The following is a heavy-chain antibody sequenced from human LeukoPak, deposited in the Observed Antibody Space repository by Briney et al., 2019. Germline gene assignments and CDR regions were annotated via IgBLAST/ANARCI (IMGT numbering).Heavy chain of an antibody. D-gene: IGHD3-10*01. V-gene: IGHV1-8*01. CDR1: GYTFTSYD. Sequence: ASVKVSCKASGYTFTSYDINWVRQATGQGLEWMGWMNPNSGNTSYAQKFQGRVTMTRNTSISTAYMELSSLRSEDTAVYYCARRTVLLWFGELDYYGMDVWGQGTTVTVSS. J-gene: IGHJ6*02. CDR2: MNPNSGNT. CDR3: ARRTVLLWFGELDYYGMDV.